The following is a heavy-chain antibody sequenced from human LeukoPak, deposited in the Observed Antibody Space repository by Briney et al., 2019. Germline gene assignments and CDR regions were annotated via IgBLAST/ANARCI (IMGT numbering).Heavy chain of an antibody. CDR1: GGSISSGSYY. V-gene: IGHV4-61*02. CDR3: ARDCPTLPGAFDI. CDR2: TYTSGST. Sequence: PSETLSLTCTVSGGSISSGSYYWSWIRQPAGKGLEWIGRTYTSGSTNYNPSLKSRVTISVDTSKNQFSLKLSSVTAADTAVYYCARDCPTLPGAFDIWGQGTMVTVSS. J-gene: IGHJ3*02.